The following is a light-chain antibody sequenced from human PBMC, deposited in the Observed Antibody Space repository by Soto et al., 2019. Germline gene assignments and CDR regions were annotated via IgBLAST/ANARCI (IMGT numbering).Light chain of an antibody. J-gene: IGLJ2*01. V-gene: IGLV1-51*01. CDR3: GTWDSSLSAWV. CDR2: GND. Sequence: QSVLTQPPSVSAAPGQKVAISCSGSSSNIGISSVSWYQQLPGTAPKLLIYGNDKRPSGIPDRFSGSKSGTSATLDITGPQTGDEADYYCGTWDSSLSAWVFGGGTKLTVL. CDR1: SSNIGISS.